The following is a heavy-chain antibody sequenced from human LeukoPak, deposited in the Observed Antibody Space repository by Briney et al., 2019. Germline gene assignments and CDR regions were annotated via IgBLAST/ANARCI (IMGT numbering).Heavy chain of an antibody. J-gene: IGHJ6*03. V-gene: IGHV1-2*02. Sequence: ASVKVSCKASGYTFTGYDMHWVRQAPGQGLEWMGWINPNSGGTNYAQKFQGRVTMTRDTSISTAYMELSRLRSDDTAVYYCARDQLLAREYMDVWGKGTTVTDSS. D-gene: IGHD2-21*01. CDR2: INPNSGGT. CDR1: GYTFTGYD. CDR3: ARDQLLAREYMDV.